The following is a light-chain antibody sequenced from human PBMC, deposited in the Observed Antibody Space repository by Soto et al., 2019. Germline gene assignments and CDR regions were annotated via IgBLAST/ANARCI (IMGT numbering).Light chain of an antibody. J-gene: IGKJ1*01. Sequence: DVQMTQSPSSLSASVGDRVTITCRASQGIRDDLGWYHQKPGKAPKRLIYAASSLQSGVPSRFRRSGSGTEFKLTISSLQQEDFATYYCLQPNSYPPTFGQGTKVEIK. CDR1: QGIRDD. CDR2: AAS. CDR3: LQPNSYPPT. V-gene: IGKV1-17*01.